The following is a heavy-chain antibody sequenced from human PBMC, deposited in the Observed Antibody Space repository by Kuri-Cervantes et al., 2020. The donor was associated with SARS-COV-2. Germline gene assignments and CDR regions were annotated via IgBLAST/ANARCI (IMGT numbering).Heavy chain of an antibody. CDR2: IYPGGST. J-gene: IGHJ3*01. Sequence: SQTLSLTCGVYGGSFSNFHWNWVRQPPGEGLEWIGFIYPGGSTSYNPSLQSRVTISMDGSENQFSLRLTSVTAADTAVYYCARVLDFDHHGFDVWGQGTLVTVSS. CDR3: ARVLDFDHHGFDV. CDR1: GGSFSNFH. V-gene: IGHV4-30-2*01. D-gene: IGHD3-9*01.